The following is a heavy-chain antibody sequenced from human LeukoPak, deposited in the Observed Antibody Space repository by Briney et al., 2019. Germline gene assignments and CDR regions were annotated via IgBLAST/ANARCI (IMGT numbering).Heavy chain of an antibody. Sequence: ASVKVSCKASGYTFTSYAMNWVRQAPGQGLEWMGWINTNTGNPTYAQGFTGRFVFSLDTSVSTAYLQISSLKAEDTAVYYCARSYYDFWSGYSIYHVFDYWGQGTLVTVSS. D-gene: IGHD3-3*01. J-gene: IGHJ4*02. CDR3: ARSYYDFWSGYSIYHVFDY. CDR1: GYTFTSYA. CDR2: INTNTGNP. V-gene: IGHV7-4-1*02.